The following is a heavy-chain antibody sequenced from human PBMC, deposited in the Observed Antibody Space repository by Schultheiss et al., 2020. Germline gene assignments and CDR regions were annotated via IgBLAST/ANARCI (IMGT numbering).Heavy chain of an antibody. Sequence: SETLSLTCSVSGDSISSHYWSWIRQPAGKGLEWIGRIYYSGSTYYNPSLKSRVTISVDTSKIQFSLKLSSVTAADTAVYYCARLLGIYYDSSGYDYWGQGTLVTVSS. V-gene: IGHV4-59*05. J-gene: IGHJ4*02. CDR2: IYYSGST. D-gene: IGHD3-22*01. CDR1: GDSISSHY. CDR3: ARLLGIYYDSSGYDY.